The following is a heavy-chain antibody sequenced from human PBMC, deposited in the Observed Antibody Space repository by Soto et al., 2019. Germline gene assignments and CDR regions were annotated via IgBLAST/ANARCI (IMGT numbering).Heavy chain of an antibody. CDR2: IYSSGGS. CDR1: GSSVSSGDYY. J-gene: IGHJ4*02. CDR3: VGTGTTDDY. D-gene: IGHD1-1*01. V-gene: IGHV4-30-4*01. Sequence: PSETLSLTCTFSGSSVSSGDYYWSCIRQPPGKGLEWIGYIYSSGGSYYNPSLKGRLTISIDTSKNQFSLKLNSVTVADTAIYYCVGTGTTDDYWGRGTLVTVSS.